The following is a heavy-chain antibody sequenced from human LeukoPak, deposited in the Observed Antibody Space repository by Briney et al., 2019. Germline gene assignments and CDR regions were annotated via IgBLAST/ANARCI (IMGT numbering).Heavy chain of an antibody. CDR3: TREPDSSGYYYEN. V-gene: IGHV3-49*04. CDR1: GFTFSSYA. CDR2: IRSKAYGGTT. Sequence: GGSLRLSCAASGFTFSSYAMSWVRQAPGKGLEWVGFIRSKAYGGTTEYAASVKGRFTISRDDSKSIAYLQMNSLKTEDTAVYYCTREPDSSGYYYENWGQGTLVTVSS. J-gene: IGHJ4*02. D-gene: IGHD3-22*01.